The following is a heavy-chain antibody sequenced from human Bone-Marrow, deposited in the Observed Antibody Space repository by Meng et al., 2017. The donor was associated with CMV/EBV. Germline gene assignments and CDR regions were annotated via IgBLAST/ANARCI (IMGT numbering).Heavy chain of an antibody. V-gene: IGHV3-30-3*02. CDR3: AKDGDSSSPGVGYFDY. D-gene: IGHD6-6*01. CDR2: VSYDGKNK. Sequence: GGSLRLSCAASGFTFMSYAMHWVRQTPGKGLEWVAVVSYDGKNKYYADSVKGRFTISRDNSKNTLYLQMNSLRAEDTAVYYCAKDGDSSSPGVGYFDYWGQGTLVTVSS. J-gene: IGHJ4*02. CDR1: GFTFMSYA.